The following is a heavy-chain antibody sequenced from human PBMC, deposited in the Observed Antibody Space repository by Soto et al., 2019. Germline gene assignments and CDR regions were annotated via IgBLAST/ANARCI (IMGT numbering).Heavy chain of an antibody. V-gene: IGHV4-59*01. Sequence: PSETLSPTCTVSGGSISSYYWSWIRQPPGKGLEWIGYIYYSGSTNYNPSLKSRVTISVDTSKNQYSLKLSSVSAADTAVYYCAGGKAARPLDYWGRGTLVTVSS. D-gene: IGHD6-6*01. CDR3: AGGKAARPLDY. J-gene: IGHJ4*02. CDR1: GGSISSYY. CDR2: IYYSGST.